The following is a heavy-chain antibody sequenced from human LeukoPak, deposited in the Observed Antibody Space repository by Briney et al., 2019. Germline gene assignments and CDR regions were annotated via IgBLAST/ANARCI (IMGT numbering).Heavy chain of an antibody. CDR1: GFTFSSYA. CDR3: AREMPIVGATTFDY. D-gene: IGHD1-26*01. J-gene: IGHJ4*02. V-gene: IGHV3-30*04. CDR2: ISYDGSNK. Sequence: GGSLRLSCAASGFTFSSYAMHWVRQAPGKGLEWVAVISYDGSNKYYADSVKGRFTISRDNSKNTLYLQMNSLRAEDTAVYYCAREMPIVGATTFDYWGQGTLVTVSS.